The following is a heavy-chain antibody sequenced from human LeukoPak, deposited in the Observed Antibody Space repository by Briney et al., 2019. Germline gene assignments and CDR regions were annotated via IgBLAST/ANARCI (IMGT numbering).Heavy chain of an antibody. D-gene: IGHD2-2*01. Sequence: ASVTVSCTASGYTFASYYMHWVRQAPGQGLEWMGIINPSGGSTSYAQKFQGRVTMTRDTSTSTVYMELSSLRSEDTAVYYCARWVPSIDRDWFDPWGQGTLVTVSS. J-gene: IGHJ5*02. CDR2: INPSGGST. CDR1: GYTFASYY. V-gene: IGHV1-46*01. CDR3: ARWVPSIDRDWFDP.